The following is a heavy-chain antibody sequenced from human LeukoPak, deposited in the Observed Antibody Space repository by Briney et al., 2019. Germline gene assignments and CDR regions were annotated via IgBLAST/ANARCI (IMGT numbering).Heavy chain of an antibody. D-gene: IGHD4-17*01. CDR3: ARGLDYGDYHFDY. J-gene: IGHJ4*02. CDR1: GGSFSGYY. V-gene: IGHV4-34*01. Sequence: SETLSLTCAVYGGSFSGYYWSCIRQPPGKGLEWIGEINHSGSTNYNPSLKSRVTISVDTSKNQFSLKLSSVTAADTAVYYCARGLDYGDYHFDYWGQGTLVTVSS. CDR2: INHSGST.